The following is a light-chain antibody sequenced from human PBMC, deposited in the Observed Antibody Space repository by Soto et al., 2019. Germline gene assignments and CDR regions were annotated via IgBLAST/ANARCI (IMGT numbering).Light chain of an antibody. CDR3: GSYTSGSTLL. CDR2: DVS. Sequence: QSVLTQPASVSGSPGQSITISCTGTNSDVGGYSYVSWYQQHPGKAPKLMIYDVSNRPSGISNRFSGSKSGNTASLTISGLQAEDEADYYCGSYTSGSTLLFGGGTKLTVL. V-gene: IGLV2-14*01. CDR1: NSDVGGYSY. J-gene: IGLJ2*01.